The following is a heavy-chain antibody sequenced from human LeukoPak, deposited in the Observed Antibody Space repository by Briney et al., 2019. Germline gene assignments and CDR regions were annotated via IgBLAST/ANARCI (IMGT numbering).Heavy chain of an antibody. CDR1: GGSISSYY. V-gene: IGHV4-4*09. CDR2: IYTSGST. D-gene: IGHD5-18*01. Sequence: SETLSLTCTVSGGSISSYYWSWIRQPPGKGLEWIGYIYTSGSTNYNPSLKSRVTISVDTSKNQFSLKLSSVTAADTAVYYCARSPDTAMVSDGFDYWGQGTLVTVSS. J-gene: IGHJ4*02. CDR3: ARSPDTAMVSDGFDY.